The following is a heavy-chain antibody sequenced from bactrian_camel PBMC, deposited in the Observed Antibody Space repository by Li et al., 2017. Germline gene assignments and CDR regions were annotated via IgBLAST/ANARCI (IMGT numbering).Heavy chain of an antibody. J-gene: IGHJ4*01. CDR1: HDISSTMLNC. V-gene: IGHV3S54*01. Sequence: HVQLVESGGGSVQAGGSLTLSCQADHDISSTMLNCMGWFRQAPEKGRETVAVIHNGDGSTYYADSVKGRFTISPMFQDASMNTSYLQMNNLRPEDTAMYYCAASPFTLRHYANGVATTPEAVGDWGQGTQVTVS. CDR2: IHNGDGST. D-gene: IGHD1*01. CDR3: AASPFTLRHYANGVATTPEAVGD.